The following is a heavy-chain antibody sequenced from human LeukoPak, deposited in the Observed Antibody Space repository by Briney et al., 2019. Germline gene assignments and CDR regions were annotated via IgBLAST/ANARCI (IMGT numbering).Heavy chain of an antibody. CDR2: IRYDGSNK. Sequence: GGSLRLSCAASGFTFSSYGMHWVRQAPGKGLEWVAFIRYDGSNKYYADSVKGRFTISRDNSKNTLYLQMNSLRAEDTAVYYCAKDSGGSGWSYYYYYYYMDVWGKGTTVTVSS. D-gene: IGHD6-19*01. V-gene: IGHV3-30*02. J-gene: IGHJ6*03. CDR1: GFTFSSYG. CDR3: AKDSGGSGWSYYYYYYYMDV.